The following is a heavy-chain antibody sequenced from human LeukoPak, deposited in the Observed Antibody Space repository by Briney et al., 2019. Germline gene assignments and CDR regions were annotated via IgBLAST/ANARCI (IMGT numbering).Heavy chain of an antibody. CDR3: AWGSGWVFVS. Sequence: GGSLRLSCAASGFISNNDWMSWFRQAPGKGLEWVANIKLDGSEEYYVDSVKGRFTISRDNAKNSLYLQMNSLRAEDTAVYYCAWGSGWVFVSWGQGTLVTVSS. V-gene: IGHV3-7*04. D-gene: IGHD6-19*01. J-gene: IGHJ4*02. CDR2: IKLDGSEE. CDR1: GFISNNDW.